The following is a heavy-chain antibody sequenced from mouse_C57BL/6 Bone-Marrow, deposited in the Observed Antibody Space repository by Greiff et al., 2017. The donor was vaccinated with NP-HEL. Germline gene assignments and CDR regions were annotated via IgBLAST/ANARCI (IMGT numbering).Heavy chain of an antibody. CDR1: AYPFPTYW. J-gene: IGHJ3*01. V-gene: IGHV1-64*01. CDR2: FNLNRGSL. Sequence: VQLQQPGAELVKPGASVKFSCKASAYPFPTYWMHWLKQRPGQALEWIELFNLNRGSLNSNEKFKSKATLTVDKSSSTAYMQLSSLTSEDSAVYYCARVGGFAYWGQGTLVTVSA. CDR3: ARVGGFAY.